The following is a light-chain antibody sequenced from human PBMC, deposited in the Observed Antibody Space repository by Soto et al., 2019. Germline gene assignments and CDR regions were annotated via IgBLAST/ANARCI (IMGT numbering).Light chain of an antibody. V-gene: IGLV2-8*01. CDR1: SSDVGGYNY. CDR2: EVT. Sequence: QSALTQPPSASGSPGQSVTISCTGTSSDVGGYNYVSWYQQHPGKAPKLMIYEVTKRPSGVPDRFSGSKSGSTASLTVSGLQAEDEAEYYCSSYAGSNTWVFGGGTQLTVL. CDR3: SSYAGSNTWV. J-gene: IGLJ3*02.